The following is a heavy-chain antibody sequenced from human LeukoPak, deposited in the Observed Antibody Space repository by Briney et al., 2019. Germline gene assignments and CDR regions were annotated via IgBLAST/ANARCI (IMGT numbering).Heavy chain of an antibody. CDR2: VNHTGST. CDR1: GGSFSGYF. Sequence: SETLSLTCAVYGGSFSGYFWNWFRQPPGKGLEWIGEVNHTGSTNYNPSLKSRVIISVDTSKNQFSLKLTSMTAADTAIYYCAGRHLYYYYYYMDVWGKGTTVTVSS. J-gene: IGHJ6*03. V-gene: IGHV4-34*01. CDR3: AGRHLYYYYYYMDV. D-gene: IGHD2-2*02.